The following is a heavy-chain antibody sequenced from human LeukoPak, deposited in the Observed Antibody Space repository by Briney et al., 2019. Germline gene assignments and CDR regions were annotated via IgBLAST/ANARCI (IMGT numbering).Heavy chain of an antibody. D-gene: IGHD3-16*01. Sequence: PSETLSLTCTVSGGSISSYYWSWIRQPAGKGLEWIGRIYTSGSTNYYPSLKIRVTMSVATSKNQFSLKLPSVTAADTAVYYCARDDPTLGFDYWGQGTLVTVSS. CDR2: IYTSGST. CDR3: ARDDPTLGFDY. V-gene: IGHV4-4*07. J-gene: IGHJ4*02. CDR1: GGSISSYY.